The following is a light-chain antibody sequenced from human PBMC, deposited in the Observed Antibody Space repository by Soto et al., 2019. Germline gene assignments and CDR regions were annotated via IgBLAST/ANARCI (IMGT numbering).Light chain of an antibody. J-gene: IGKJ4*01. CDR2: GAY. CDR1: EIIGNW. V-gene: IGKV1D-12*01. CDR3: QQANTFPLT. Sequence: DIHMNQSPSFVSASVGDRITITCRASEIIGNWLAWYQQKPGKDPKLLIYGAYTLQSGVTSRFSGTRSGTDFSLTVTSLQPEDFGTYYCQQANTFPLTVGEGTKVDIK.